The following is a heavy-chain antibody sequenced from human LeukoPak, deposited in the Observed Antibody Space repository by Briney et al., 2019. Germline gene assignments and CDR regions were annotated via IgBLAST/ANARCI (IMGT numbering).Heavy chain of an antibody. Sequence: GGSLRLSCAASGFTLSDYYMSWIRQAPGKGLEWVSYITTSGGTIYYADSVKGRFTISRDNTKNSLYLQMNSLRVEDTAMYYCARDSGVASSSWLWFDPWGQGTLVTVSS. CDR2: ITTSGGTI. CDR3: ARDSGVASSSWLWFDP. V-gene: IGHV3-11*01. J-gene: IGHJ5*02. D-gene: IGHD6-13*01. CDR1: GFTLSDYY.